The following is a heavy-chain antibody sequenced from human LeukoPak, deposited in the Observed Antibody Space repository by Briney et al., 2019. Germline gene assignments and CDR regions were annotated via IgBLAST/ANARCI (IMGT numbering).Heavy chain of an antibody. CDR2: ISGSGGST. D-gene: IGHD2-2*01. CDR3: ARDRPGGTSVAPAFDY. CDR1: GFTFSTYG. V-gene: IGHV3-23*01. Sequence: GGSLRLSCAASGFTFSTYGMSWVRQAPGKGLEWVSVISGSGGSTYYANSVKGRFTISRDNSKNTLYLQMNSLRAEDTAVYYCARDRPGGTSVAPAFDYWGQGTLVTVSS. J-gene: IGHJ4*02.